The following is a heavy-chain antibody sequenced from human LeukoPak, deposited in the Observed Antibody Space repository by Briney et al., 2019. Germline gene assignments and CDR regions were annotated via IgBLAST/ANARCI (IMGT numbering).Heavy chain of an antibody. J-gene: IGHJ4*02. Sequence: GGSLRLSCAASGFTVSSNYMSWVRQAPGKGLEWVSVIYSGGSTYYTDSVKGRFTLSRDNSKNTLYLQMNSLRAEDTAVYYCARGGSGYYYPGWGQGTLVTVSP. CDR2: IYSGGST. D-gene: IGHD3-22*01. CDR1: GFTVSSNY. CDR3: ARGGSGYYYPG. V-gene: IGHV3-66*01.